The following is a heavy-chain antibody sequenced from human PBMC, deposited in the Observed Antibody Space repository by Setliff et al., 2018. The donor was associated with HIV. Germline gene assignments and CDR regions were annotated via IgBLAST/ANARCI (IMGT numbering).Heavy chain of an antibody. Sequence: GASVKVSCKASGYTFTGYYIHWVRQAPGHGLEWVGRINPKSGVTSYAQNFRARVTMTRDTSSTTAYMELSTLRSDDTALYYCARDLIRITPHGDLPFWGQGTLVTVSS. CDR2: INPKSGVT. CDR1: GYTFTGYY. D-gene: IGHD2-15*01. J-gene: IGHJ4*02. V-gene: IGHV1-2*06. CDR3: ARDLIRITPHGDLPF.